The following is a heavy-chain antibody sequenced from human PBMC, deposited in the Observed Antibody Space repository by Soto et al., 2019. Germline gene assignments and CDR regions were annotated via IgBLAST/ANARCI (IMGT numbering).Heavy chain of an antibody. D-gene: IGHD6-13*01. CDR3: ARVRIVAASKLYGMDV. CDR1: GFTFSCYS. J-gene: IGHJ6*02. Sequence: GGSLRLSCAASGFTFSCYSMNWVRQSPGKGLEWVSYISSSSSTIYYADSVKGRFTISRDNGENSLHLQMNSLRDEDTAVYYCARVRIVAASKLYGMDVWGQGTTVTVSS. CDR2: ISSSSSTI. V-gene: IGHV3-48*02.